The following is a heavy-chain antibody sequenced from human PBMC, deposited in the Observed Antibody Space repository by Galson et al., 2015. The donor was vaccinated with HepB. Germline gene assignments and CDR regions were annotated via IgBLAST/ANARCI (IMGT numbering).Heavy chain of an antibody. CDR1: GGSISDNSYY. CDR3: ARQYGDYVMAWFDP. CDR2: LYYSGTT. J-gene: IGHJ5*02. D-gene: IGHD4-17*01. V-gene: IGHV4-39*01. Sequence: CTVSGGSISDNSYYWGRIRQPPGKDLEWIGSLYYSGTTYYNPSLKSRVAISVDTSKNQFSLRLTSVTAADTALYYCARQYGDYVMAWFDPWGQGTLVTVSS.